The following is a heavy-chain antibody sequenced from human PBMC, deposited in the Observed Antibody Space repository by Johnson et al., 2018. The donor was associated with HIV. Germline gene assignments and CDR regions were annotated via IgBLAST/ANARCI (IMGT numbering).Heavy chain of an antibody. D-gene: IGHD6-13*01. V-gene: IGHV3-NL1*01. CDR2: IYSGGSP. CDR3: ASLSSSLFGAFDI. Sequence: QVQLVESGGGVVQPGRSLRLSCAASGFTFSSYGMHWVRQAPGKGLEWVAVIYSGGSPYSADSVKGRFTISRDNSKNTLYLQMNSLRAEDTAVYYCASLSSSLFGAFDIWGQGTMVTVSS. CDR1: GFTFSSYG. J-gene: IGHJ3*02.